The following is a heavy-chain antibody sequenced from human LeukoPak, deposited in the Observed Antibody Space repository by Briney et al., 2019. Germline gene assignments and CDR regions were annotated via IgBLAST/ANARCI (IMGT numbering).Heavy chain of an antibody. J-gene: IGHJ1*01. CDR3: ARDEAVVGEYFQH. D-gene: IGHD6-19*01. V-gene: IGHV1-46*01. CDR1: GYTFTSYY. Sequence: ASVKVSYKASGYTFTSYYMHWVRQAPGQGLEWMGIINPSGGSTSYAQKFQGRVTMTRDTSTSTVYMELSSLRSEDTAVYYCARDEAVVGEYFQHWGQGTLVTVSS. CDR2: INPSGGST.